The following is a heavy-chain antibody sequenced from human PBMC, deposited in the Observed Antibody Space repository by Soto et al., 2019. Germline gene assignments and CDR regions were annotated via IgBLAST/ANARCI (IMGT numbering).Heavy chain of an antibody. J-gene: IGHJ5*02. CDR2: MNPDSGNT. Sequence: QVQLVQSGAEVKKPGASVKVSCKASGYTFTNYDIHWVRQATGQGLEWMGWMNPDSGNTGQSKQFQGRVTMTSDISIRRAYMEMSSLRFEDTAVYYWARGRFRRTWFDPWGQGTLVTVSS. CDR1: GYTFTNYD. D-gene: IGHD3-16*01. CDR3: ARGRFRRTWFDP. V-gene: IGHV1-8*01.